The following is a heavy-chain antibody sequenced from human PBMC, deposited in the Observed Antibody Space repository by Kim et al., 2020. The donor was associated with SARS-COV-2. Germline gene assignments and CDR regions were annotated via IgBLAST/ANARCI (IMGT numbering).Heavy chain of an antibody. CDR3: ARRDFWSGYYDDY. D-gene: IGHD3-3*01. Sequence: YYADAVKGRFTISRDNAKNSLYLQMNSLRAEDTAVYYCARRDFWSGYYDDYWGQGTLVTVSS. V-gene: IGHV3-11*01. J-gene: IGHJ4*02.